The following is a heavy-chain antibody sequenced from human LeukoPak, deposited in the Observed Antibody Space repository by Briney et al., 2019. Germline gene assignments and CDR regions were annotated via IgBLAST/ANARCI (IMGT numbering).Heavy chain of an antibody. CDR1: GGSISSSSYY. CDR2: IYYSGST. J-gene: IGHJ6*02. V-gene: IGHV4-39*01. D-gene: IGHD2-21*01. CDR3: ARLGGEFWGDFYGMDV. Sequence: SETLSLTCTVSGGSISSSSYYWGWIRQPPGKGLEWIGSIYYSGSTYYNPSLKSRVTISVDTSKNQFSLKLSSVTAADTAVYYCARLGGEFWGDFYGMDVWGQGTTVTVSS.